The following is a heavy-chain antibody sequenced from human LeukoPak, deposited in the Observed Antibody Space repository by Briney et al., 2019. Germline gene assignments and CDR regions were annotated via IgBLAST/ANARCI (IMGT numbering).Heavy chain of an antibody. CDR1: GFTFSDYY. V-gene: IGHV3-11*01. CDR2: ISSSGSTI. J-gene: IGHJ4*02. D-gene: IGHD3-22*01. Sequence: QTGGSLRLSCAASGFTFSDYYMSWIRQAPGKGLEWVSYISSSGSTIYYADSVKGRFTISRDNAKNSLYLQMNSLRAEDTAVYYCARGISTYYYDSSGYYRDYWGQGTLVTVSS. CDR3: ARGISTYYYDSSGYYRDY.